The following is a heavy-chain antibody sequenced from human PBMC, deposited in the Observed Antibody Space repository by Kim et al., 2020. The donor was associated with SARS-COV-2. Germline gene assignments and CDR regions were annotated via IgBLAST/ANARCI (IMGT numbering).Heavy chain of an antibody. J-gene: IGHJ6*02. CDR2: ISAYNGNT. CDR3: ARDGGSGGMWFYYYGMDV. D-gene: IGHD3-10*01. Sequence: ASVKVSCNASGYTFTSYGISWVRQAPGQGLEWMGWISAYNGNTNYAQKLQGRVTMTTDTSTSTAYMELRSLRSDDTAVYYCARDGGSGGMWFYYYGMDVWGQGTTVTVSS. V-gene: IGHV1-18*01. CDR1: GYTFTSYG.